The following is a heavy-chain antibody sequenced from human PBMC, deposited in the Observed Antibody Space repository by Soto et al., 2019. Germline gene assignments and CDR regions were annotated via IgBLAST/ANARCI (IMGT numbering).Heavy chain of an antibody. V-gene: IGHV4-30-2*01. CDR3: ARTYDSSGYYYGDAFDI. Sequence: SETLSLTCAVSGGSISSGGYSWSWIRQPPGKGLEWIGYIYHSGSTYYNPSLKSRVNISVDRSKNQFSLKLSSVTAADTAVYYCARTYDSSGYYYGDAFDIWGQGTMVTVSS. CDR1: GGSISSGGYS. D-gene: IGHD3-22*01. CDR2: IYHSGST. J-gene: IGHJ3*02.